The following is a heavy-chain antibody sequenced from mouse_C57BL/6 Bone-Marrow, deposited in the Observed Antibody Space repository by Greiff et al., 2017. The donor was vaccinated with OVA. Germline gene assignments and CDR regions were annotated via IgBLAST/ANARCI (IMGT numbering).Heavy chain of an antibody. V-gene: IGHV1-5*01. CDR3: TRWWLPFAY. CDR2: IYPGNSDT. D-gene: IGHD1-1*02. CDR1: GYTFTSYW. J-gene: IGHJ3*01. Sequence: VQLKESGTVLARPGASVKMSCKTSGYTFTSYWMHWVKQRPGQGLEWIGAIYPGNSDTSYNQKFKGKAKLTAVTSASTAYMELSSLTNEDSAVYYCTRWWLPFAYWGQGTLVTVSA.